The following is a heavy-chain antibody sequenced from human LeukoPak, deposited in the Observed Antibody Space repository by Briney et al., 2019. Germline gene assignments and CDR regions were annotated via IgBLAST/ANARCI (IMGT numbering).Heavy chain of an antibody. CDR3: ARGGPYGSGARDY. J-gene: IGHJ4*02. CDR2: IKEDGSEK. Sequence: GGSLRLSCAASRFSFSTYWMSWVRQAPGKGLEWVANIKEDGSEKYYVDSVKGRFTISRDNAKNSLYLQMNSLRAEDTAVYYCARGGPYGSGARDYWGQGTLVTVSS. CDR1: RFSFSTYW. V-gene: IGHV3-7*05. D-gene: IGHD3-10*01.